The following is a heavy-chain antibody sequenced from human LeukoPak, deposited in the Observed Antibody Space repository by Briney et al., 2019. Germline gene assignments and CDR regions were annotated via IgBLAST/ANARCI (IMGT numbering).Heavy chain of an antibody. D-gene: IGHD3-16*02. CDR1: GFTFSDYY. Sequence: PGGSLRLSCAASGFTFSDYYMSWIRQAPGKGLEWVSSISSSSIYIYYADSVKGRFTISRDNAKNSLYLQMNSLRAEDTAVYYCASLDWGSYRQDAFDIWGQGTMVTVSS. J-gene: IGHJ3*02. CDR3: ASLDWGSYRQDAFDI. CDR2: ISSSSIYI. V-gene: IGHV3-11*06.